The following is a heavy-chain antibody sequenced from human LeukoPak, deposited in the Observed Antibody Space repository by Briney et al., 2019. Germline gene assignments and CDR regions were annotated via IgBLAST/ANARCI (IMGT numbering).Heavy chain of an antibody. D-gene: IGHD3-22*01. CDR2: IIGSGGRI. Sequence: GGSLRLSCAASGFPFSSYAMSWARRAPGRGLEWVSAIIGSGGRIYYADSVKGRLTISRDNSKNTLYLQMNSLRAEDTAVYYCAKNHDSSGYYSPPNDAFDIWGQGTMVTVSS. CDR3: AKNHDSSGYYSPPNDAFDI. CDR1: GFPFSSYA. J-gene: IGHJ3*02. V-gene: IGHV3-23*01.